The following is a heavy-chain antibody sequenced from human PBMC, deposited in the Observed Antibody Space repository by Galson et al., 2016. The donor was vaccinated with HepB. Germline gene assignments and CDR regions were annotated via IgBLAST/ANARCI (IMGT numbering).Heavy chain of an antibody. D-gene: IGHD3-10*01. CDR1: GGSINNPAYS. V-gene: IGHV4-39*02. J-gene: IGHJ5*02. CDR2: IYYTGTT. Sequence: SETLSLTCTVSGGSINNPAYSWAWIRQSPGKGLQWIGSIYYTGTTSYNPSLRNLFTISMDTSKSHFSLELYSVTAADTAMYYCARDGWGVDLWGQGTLVTVSS. CDR3: ARDGWGVDL.